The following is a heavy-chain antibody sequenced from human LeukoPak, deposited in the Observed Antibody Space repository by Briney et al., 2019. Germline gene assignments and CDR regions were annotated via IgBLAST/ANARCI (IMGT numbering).Heavy chain of an antibody. CDR2: ISGSSGST. D-gene: IGHD2-15*01. CDR1: GFTFSSYA. Sequence: GGSLRLSCAAPGFTFSSYAMSWVRQAPGKGLEWVSAISGSSGSTYYADSVKGRFTISRDNSKNTLYLQMNSLRAEDTAVYYCAKDQDIVVVVAVFDPWGQGTLVTVSS. V-gene: IGHV3-23*01. J-gene: IGHJ5*02. CDR3: AKDQDIVVVVAVFDP.